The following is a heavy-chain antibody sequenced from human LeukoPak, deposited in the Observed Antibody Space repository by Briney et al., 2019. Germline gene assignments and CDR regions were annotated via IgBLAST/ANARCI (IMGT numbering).Heavy chain of an antibody. CDR3: AKEIVVVVAGRGFDY. CDR1: GFTFDDYA. Sequence: PGGSLRLSCAASGFTFDDYAMHWVRQAPGKGLEWVSGISWNSGSIGYADSVKGRFTISRDNAKNSLYLQMNSLRAEDTALYYCAKEIVVVVAGRGFDYWGQGTLVTVSS. CDR2: ISWNSGSI. J-gene: IGHJ4*02. V-gene: IGHV3-9*01. D-gene: IGHD2-15*01.